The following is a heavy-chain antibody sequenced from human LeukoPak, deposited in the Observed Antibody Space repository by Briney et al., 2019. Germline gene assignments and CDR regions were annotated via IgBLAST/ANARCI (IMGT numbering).Heavy chain of an antibody. J-gene: IGHJ6*02. CDR1: GYTFTSYD. D-gene: IGHD3-9*01. V-gene: IGHV1-8*01. CDR3: ARDREPHYDILTGYLPFGMDV. CDR2: MNPNSGNT. Sequence: ASVKVSCKASGYTFTSYDINWVRQATGQGLEWMGWMNPNSGNTGYAQKFQGRVTMTRNTSISTAYMELSSLRSEDTAVYYCARDREPHYDILTGYLPFGMDVWGQGITVTVSS.